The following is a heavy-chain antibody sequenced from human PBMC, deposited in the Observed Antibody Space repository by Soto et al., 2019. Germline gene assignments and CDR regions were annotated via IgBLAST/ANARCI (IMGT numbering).Heavy chain of an antibody. CDR1: GFTFSSYA. D-gene: IGHD6-6*01. CDR2: ISGSGGST. J-gene: IGHJ1*01. V-gene: IGHV3-23*01. Sequence: EVQLLESGGGLVQPGGSLRLSCAASGFTFSSYAMSWVRQAPGKGLEWVSAISGSGGSTYYADSVKGRFTISRDNSKNTLYLQMNSLRAEVTAVYYCAKDRIQVGAAPTYAEYFQHWGQGTLVTVSS. CDR3: AKDRIQVGAAPTYAEYFQH.